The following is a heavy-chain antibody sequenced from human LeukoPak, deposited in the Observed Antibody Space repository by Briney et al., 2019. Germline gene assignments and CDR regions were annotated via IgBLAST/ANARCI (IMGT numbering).Heavy chain of an antibody. CDR1: GYTFTSYY. D-gene: IGHD2-21*02. CDR2: INPNSGGT. CDR3: ARAEDCGGDCYSYWFDP. V-gene: IGHV1-2*06. J-gene: IGHJ5*02. Sequence: ASVKVSCKASGYTFTSYYMHWVRQAPGQGLEWMGRINPNSGGTNYAQKFQGRVTMTRDTSISTAYMELSRLRSDDTAVYYCARAEDCGGDCYSYWFDPWGQGTLVTVSS.